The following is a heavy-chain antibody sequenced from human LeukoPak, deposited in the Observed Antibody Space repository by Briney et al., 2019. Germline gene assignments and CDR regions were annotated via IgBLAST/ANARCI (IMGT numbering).Heavy chain of an antibody. V-gene: IGHV4-4*07. CDR3: ARGGYPDYFDP. CDR2: IYSSGNT. J-gene: IGHJ4*02. Sequence: PSETLSLTCTVSGGSISSYYWTRIRQPAGKGLEWIGRIYSSGNTNYNPSLKSRVTMSVDMSNNHFSLRLSSVTAADTAVYYCARGGYPDYFDPWGQGSLVTVSS. D-gene: IGHD2-15*01. CDR1: GGSISSYY.